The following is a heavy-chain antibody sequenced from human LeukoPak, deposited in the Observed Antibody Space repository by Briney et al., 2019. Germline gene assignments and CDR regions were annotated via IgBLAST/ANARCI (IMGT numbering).Heavy chain of an antibody. CDR3: ARGPLPGYSYGTIDY. Sequence: SETLSLTCAVYGGSFSGYYWSWIRQPPGKGLEWIGEINHSGSTNYNPSLKSRVTISVDTSKNQFSLKLSSVTAADTAVYYCARGPLPGYSYGTIDYWGQGTLVTVSS. J-gene: IGHJ4*02. V-gene: IGHV4-34*01. D-gene: IGHD5-18*01. CDR1: GGSFSGYY. CDR2: INHSGST.